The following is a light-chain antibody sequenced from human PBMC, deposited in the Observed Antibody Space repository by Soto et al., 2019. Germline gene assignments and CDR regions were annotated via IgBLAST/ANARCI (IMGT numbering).Light chain of an antibody. Sequence: QSALTQPRSVSGSPGQSVTISCAGTSSDVGAYNWVSWYQQHPGKVPKLIIYDVTRRPSGVPDRFSGSKSGNTASLTICGLQADDEADYYCCSYAGSYTVVFGGGTKLTVL. CDR3: CSYAGSYTVV. J-gene: IGLJ3*02. CDR1: SSDVGAYNW. CDR2: DVT. V-gene: IGLV2-11*01.